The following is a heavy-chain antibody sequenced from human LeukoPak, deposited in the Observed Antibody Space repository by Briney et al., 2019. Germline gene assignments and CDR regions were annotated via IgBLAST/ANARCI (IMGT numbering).Heavy chain of an antibody. Sequence: ASVKVSCKSSGYTFTNYEINWVRQATGQGLEWMGWINPNSGGTNYAQKFQGRVTMTRDTSISTAYMELSRLRSDDTAVYYCAREGEEAAPDYWGQGTLVTVSS. CDR1: GYTFTNYE. CDR3: AREGEEAAPDY. J-gene: IGHJ4*02. D-gene: IGHD6-25*01. CDR2: INPNSGGT. V-gene: IGHV1-2*02.